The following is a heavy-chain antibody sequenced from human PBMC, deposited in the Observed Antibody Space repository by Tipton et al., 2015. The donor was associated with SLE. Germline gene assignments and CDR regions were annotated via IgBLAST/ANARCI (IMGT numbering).Heavy chain of an antibody. D-gene: IGHD3-22*01. V-gene: IGHV3-48*03. CDR2: ISSSGSTI. CDR1: GFTFSSYE. CDR3: ARGILRFYLSSGRGYYFDY. J-gene: IGHJ4*02. Sequence: SLRLSCAASGFTFSSYEMNWVRQAPGKGLEWVSYISSSGSTIYYADSVKGRFTISRDNAKNSLYLQMNSLRAEDTAVYYCARGILRFYLSSGRGYYFDYWGQGTLVTVSP.